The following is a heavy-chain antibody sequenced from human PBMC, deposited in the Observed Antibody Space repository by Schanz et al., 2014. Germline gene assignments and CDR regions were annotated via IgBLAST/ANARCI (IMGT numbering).Heavy chain of an antibody. CDR1: GFTFSDYA. D-gene: IGHD1-26*01. V-gene: IGHV3-64D*06. J-gene: IGHJ4*02. Sequence: EVQLVESGGGLVQPGGSLIISCSASGFTFSDYALHWVRQAPGKRLEYVSAITSDGGGTYYADSVKGRFIISRDTSRNMLFLQMSSLTSDDTAVYYCARSPHYRERKQRSARPTTTNLWGQGTLVTVFS. CDR2: ITSDGGGT. CDR3: ARSPHYRERKQRSARPTTTNL.